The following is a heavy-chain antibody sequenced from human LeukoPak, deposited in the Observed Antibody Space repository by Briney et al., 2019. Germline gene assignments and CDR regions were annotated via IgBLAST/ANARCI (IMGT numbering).Heavy chain of an antibody. CDR1: GGSISRYY. D-gene: IGHD2-8*01. J-gene: IGHJ6*02. CDR2: IYYSGST. V-gene: IGHV4-59*01. CDR3: ARGGVGSYYYYGMDV. Sequence: SETLSLTCTVSGGSISRYYWSWIRQPPGKGLEWIGYIYYSGSTNYNPSLKSRVTISVDTSKNQFSLKLSSVTAADTAVYYCARGGVGSYYYYGMDVWGQGTTVTVSS.